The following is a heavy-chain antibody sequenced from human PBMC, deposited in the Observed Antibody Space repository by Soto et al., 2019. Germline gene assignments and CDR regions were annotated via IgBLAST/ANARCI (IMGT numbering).Heavy chain of an antibody. CDR3: ARGNLRPYYDFWSGYYDAFDI. Sequence: ASVKVSCKASGYTFTSYAMHWVRQAPGQRLEWMGWISAYNGNTNYAQKLQGRVTMTTDTSTSTAYMELRSLRSDDTAVYYCARGNLRPYYDFWSGYYDAFDIWGQGTMVTVSS. CDR2: ISAYNGNT. D-gene: IGHD3-3*01. V-gene: IGHV1-18*01. J-gene: IGHJ3*02. CDR1: GYTFTSYA.